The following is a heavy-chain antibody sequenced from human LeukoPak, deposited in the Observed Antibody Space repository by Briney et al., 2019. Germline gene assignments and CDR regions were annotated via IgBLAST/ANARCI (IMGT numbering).Heavy chain of an antibody. Sequence: GGSLRLSCAASGFTFNNYPMGWVRQAPGKGLEWVSSISSSSSYIYYADSVKGRFTISRDNAKNSLYLQMNSLRAEDTAVYYCARGYGSGSYLIDYWGQGTLVTVSS. CDR1: GFTFNNYP. D-gene: IGHD3-10*01. CDR3: ARGYGSGSYLIDY. CDR2: ISSSSSYI. V-gene: IGHV3-21*01. J-gene: IGHJ4*02.